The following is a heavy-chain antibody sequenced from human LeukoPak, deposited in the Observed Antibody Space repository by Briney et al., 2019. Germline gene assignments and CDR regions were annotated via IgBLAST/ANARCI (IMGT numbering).Heavy chain of an antibody. Sequence: SVKVSCKASGGTFSSYAISWVRQAPGQGLEWMGGIIPIFGTANYAQKFQGRVTITADESTSTAYMELSSLRSEDTAVYYCARDSFTGVGATSSDFDYWGQGTLVTVSS. CDR2: IIPIFGTA. CDR3: ARDSFTGVGATSSDFDY. V-gene: IGHV1-69*13. CDR1: GGTFSSYA. J-gene: IGHJ4*02. D-gene: IGHD1-26*01.